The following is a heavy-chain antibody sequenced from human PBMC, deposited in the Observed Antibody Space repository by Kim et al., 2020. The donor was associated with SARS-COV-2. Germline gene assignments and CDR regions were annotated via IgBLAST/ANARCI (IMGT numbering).Heavy chain of an antibody. V-gene: IGHV3-30-3*01. CDR1: GFTFSSYA. Sequence: GGSLRLSCAASGFTFSSYAMHWVRQAPGKGLEWVAVISYDGSNKYYADSVKGRFTISRDNSKNTLYLQMNSLRAEDTAVYYCARSIAGGNYYGMDVWGQG. J-gene: IGHJ6*02. CDR2: ISYDGSNK. D-gene: IGHD6-6*01. CDR3: ARSIAGGNYYGMDV.